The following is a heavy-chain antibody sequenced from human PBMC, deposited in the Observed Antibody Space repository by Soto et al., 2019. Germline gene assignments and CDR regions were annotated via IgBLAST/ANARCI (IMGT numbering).Heavy chain of an antibody. CDR1: GYTFTSYY. Sequence: QVQLVQSGAEVKKPGASVKVSCKASGYTFTSYYMHWVRQAPGQGLEWMGIINPSGGSTSYAQKFQGRVTMTRDTSTSTVYMELSSLRSEDTAVYYCARESYGSGSYFGFSAGSKTYYYYYYGMDVWGQGTTVTVSS. D-gene: IGHD3-10*01. J-gene: IGHJ6*02. V-gene: IGHV1-46*01. CDR2: INPSGGST. CDR3: ARESYGSGSYFGFSAGSKTYYYYYYGMDV.